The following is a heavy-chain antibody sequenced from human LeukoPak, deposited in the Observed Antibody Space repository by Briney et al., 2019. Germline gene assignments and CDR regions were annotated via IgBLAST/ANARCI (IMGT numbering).Heavy chain of an antibody. CDR2: INHSGST. Sequence: PSETLSLTCTVSGGSISSSSYYWSWIRQPPGKGLEWIGEINHSGSTNYNPSLKSRVTISVDTSKNQFSLKLSSVTAADTAVYYCARESSTSSSTFDAFDIWGQGTMVTVSS. CDR1: GGSISSSSYY. CDR3: ARESSTSSSTFDAFDI. D-gene: IGHD6-6*01. V-gene: IGHV4-39*07. J-gene: IGHJ3*02.